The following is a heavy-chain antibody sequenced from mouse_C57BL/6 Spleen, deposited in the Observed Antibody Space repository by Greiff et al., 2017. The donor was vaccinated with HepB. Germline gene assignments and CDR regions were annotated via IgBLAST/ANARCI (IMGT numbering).Heavy chain of an antibody. CDR2: ISDGGSYT. CDR1: GFTFSSYA. Sequence: EVQLVESGGGLVKPGGSLKLSCAASGFTFSSYAMSWVRQTPEKRLEWVATISDGGSYTYYPDNVKGRFTISRDNAKNNLYLQMSHLKSEDTAMYYCARDGGYYYGSSYNYAMDYWGQGTSVTVSS. CDR3: ARDGGYYYGSSYNYAMDY. V-gene: IGHV5-4*01. D-gene: IGHD1-1*01. J-gene: IGHJ4*01.